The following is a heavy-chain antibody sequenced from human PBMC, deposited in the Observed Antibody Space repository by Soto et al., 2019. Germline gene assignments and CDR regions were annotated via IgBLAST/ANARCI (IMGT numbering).Heavy chain of an antibody. CDR2: IYYSGST. J-gene: IGHJ4*02. Sequence: QVQLQETGPGLVKPSETLSHTWTVSGGSINNHYWRWIRQPPGQGLEWIGYIYYSGSTNYNPSLKSRVTMSVATSKNQLSLKLSSLTAADTAIYYCARANWFFDYWGQGTLVTVSS. CDR3: ARANWFFDY. D-gene: IGHD7-27*01. CDR1: GGSINNHY. V-gene: IGHV4-59*11.